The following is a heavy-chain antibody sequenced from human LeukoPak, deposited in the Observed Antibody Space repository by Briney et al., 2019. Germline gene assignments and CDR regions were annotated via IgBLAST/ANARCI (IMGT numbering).Heavy chain of an antibody. V-gene: IGHV4-59*12. CDR2: ISYSGST. Sequence: SETLSLTCAVYGGSFSGYYWSWIRQPPGKGLEWIGYISYSGSTYYNPSLKSRVTISVDTSKNQFSLKLSSVTAADTAVYYCARVRSGPFDIWGQGTMVTVSS. CDR3: ARVRSGPFDI. D-gene: IGHD3-10*01. J-gene: IGHJ3*02. CDR1: GGSFSGYY.